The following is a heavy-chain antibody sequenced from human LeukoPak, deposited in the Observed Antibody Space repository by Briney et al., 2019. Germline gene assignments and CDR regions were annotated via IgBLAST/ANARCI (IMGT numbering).Heavy chain of an antibody. J-gene: IGHJ4*02. CDR3: ARVRYCTSTSCYPFDY. CDR2: IWYDGSNK. V-gene: IGHV3-33*01. Sequence: GGSLRLSCAASGFTFSSYGMYWVRQAPGKGLEWVAVIWYDGSNKYYADSVKGRFTISRDNSKNTLYPQMNSLRAEDTAVYYCARVRYCTSTSCYPFDYWGQGTLVTVSS. CDR1: GFTFSSYG. D-gene: IGHD2-2*01.